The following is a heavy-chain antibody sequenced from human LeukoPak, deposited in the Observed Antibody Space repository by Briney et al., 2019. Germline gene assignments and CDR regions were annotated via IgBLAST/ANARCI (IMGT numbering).Heavy chain of an antibody. J-gene: IGHJ5*02. CDR3: ARPYLRGTVVNNWFDP. Sequence: SETLSLTCTVSGGSISSSSYYWGWIRQPQGKGLEWIGSIYYSGSTYYNPSLKSRVTISVDTSKNQFSLKLSSVTAADTAVYYCARPYLRGTVVNNWFDPWGQGTLVTVSS. CDR2: IYYSGST. D-gene: IGHD4-23*01. V-gene: IGHV4-39*01. CDR1: GGSISSSSYY.